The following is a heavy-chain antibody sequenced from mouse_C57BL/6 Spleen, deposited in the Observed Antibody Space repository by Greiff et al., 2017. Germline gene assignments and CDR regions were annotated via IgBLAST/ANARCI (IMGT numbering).Heavy chain of an antibody. J-gene: IGHJ3*01. V-gene: IGHV1-22*01. CDR3: ASWDSWFAY. CDR1: GYTFTDYN. CDR2: INSNNGGT. Sequence: EVQLQQSGPELVKPGASVKMSCKASGYTFTDYNMHWVKPSHGKSLEWIGYINSNNGGTSYNQKFKGKATLTVNKSSSTAYMERRSLTAEDAAVYYCASWDSWFAYWGQGTLVTVSA. D-gene: IGHD4-1*01.